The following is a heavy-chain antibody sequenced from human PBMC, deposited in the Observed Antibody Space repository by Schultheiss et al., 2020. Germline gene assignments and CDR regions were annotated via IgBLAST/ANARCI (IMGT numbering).Heavy chain of an antibody. CDR3: ARDSLTYYDILTGSRRLPYYYGMDV. D-gene: IGHD3-9*01. Sequence: GGSLRLSCAASGFTFSSYAMHWVRQAPGKGLEWVAVIWYDGSNKYYADSVKGRFTVSRDSSKNTLYLQMNSLRAEDTAVYYCARDSLTYYDILTGSRRLPYYYGMDVWGQGTTVTVSS. CDR1: GFTFSSYA. V-gene: IGHV3-33*08. J-gene: IGHJ6*02. CDR2: IWYDGSNK.